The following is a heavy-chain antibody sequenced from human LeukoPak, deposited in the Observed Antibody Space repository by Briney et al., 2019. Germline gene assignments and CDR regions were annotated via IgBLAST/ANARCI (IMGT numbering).Heavy chain of an antibody. CDR3: AKDMGIGYSYGPFDY. CDR2: ISWNSGSI. J-gene: IGHJ4*02. D-gene: IGHD5-18*01. CDR1: GFTFDGYA. V-gene: IGHV3-9*01. Sequence: GGSLRLSCAASGFTFDGYAMHWVRQAPGKGLEWVSGISWNSGSIGYADSVKGRFTISRDNAKNSLYLQMNSLRAEDTALYYCAKDMGIGYSYGPFDYWGQGTLVTVSS.